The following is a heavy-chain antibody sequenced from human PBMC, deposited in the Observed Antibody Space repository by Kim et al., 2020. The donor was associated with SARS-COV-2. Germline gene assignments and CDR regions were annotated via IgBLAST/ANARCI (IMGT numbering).Heavy chain of an antibody. Sequence: SETLSLTCAVSGGSISSSNWWSWVRQPPGKGLEWIGEIYHSGSTNYNPSLKSRVTISVDKSKNQFSLKLSSVTAADTAVYYCARGIAAALGPEYFQHWGQGTLVTVSS. CDR3: ARGIAAALGPEYFQH. CDR1: GGSISSSNW. D-gene: IGHD6-13*01. V-gene: IGHV4-4*02. J-gene: IGHJ1*01. CDR2: IYHSGST.